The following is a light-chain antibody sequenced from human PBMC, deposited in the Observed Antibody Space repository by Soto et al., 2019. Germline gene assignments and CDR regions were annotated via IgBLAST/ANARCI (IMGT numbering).Light chain of an antibody. J-gene: IGKJ5*01. CDR2: DTS. V-gene: IGKV3-11*01. CDR3: QQRSKWRIT. CDR1: QSVSSS. Sequence: IVLTHSPAALSLSPRERAPLYCMASQSVSSSLAWYQQKPGQAPRLIISDTSNRATGIPARFSGSGSGTDFTLTISSLEPEDFAVYYCQQRSKWRITFGQGTRLEIK.